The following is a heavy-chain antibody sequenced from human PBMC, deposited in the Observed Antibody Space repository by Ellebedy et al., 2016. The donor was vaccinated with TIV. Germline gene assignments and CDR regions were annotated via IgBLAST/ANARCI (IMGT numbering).Heavy chain of an antibody. V-gene: IGHV3-7*01. D-gene: IGHD4-17*01. CDR3: ARRGSYGDYAVQVNNWFDR. J-gene: IGHJ5*02. CDR2: IYQAGSEK. Sequence: GESLKISCAASGFSFRNYWMGWVRQAPGKGLEWVANIYQAGSEKYYVDSVKGRFTISRDNAKNSLYLQLNSLRVEDTAVYYCARRGSYGDYAVQVNNWFDRWGQGTLVTV. CDR1: GFSFRNYW.